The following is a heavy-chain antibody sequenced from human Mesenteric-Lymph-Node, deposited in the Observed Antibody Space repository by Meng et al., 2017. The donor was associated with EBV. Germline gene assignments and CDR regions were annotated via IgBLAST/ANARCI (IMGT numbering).Heavy chain of an antibody. CDR1: GDSVNSATYY. D-gene: IGHD3-22*01. CDR2: VHSTGST. CDR3: ASQGYYDSGAWGDYFDY. Sequence: QVLLQGSGPGLVKPSETLSLTCSVSGDSVNSATYYWSWIRKPPGKGLEWIASVHSTGSTNYNPSLMSRVTISLDTSKSQFSLTLTYVTAADTAVYYCASQGYYDSGAWGDYFDYWGQGSLVTVSS. J-gene: IGHJ4*02. V-gene: IGHV4-61*01.